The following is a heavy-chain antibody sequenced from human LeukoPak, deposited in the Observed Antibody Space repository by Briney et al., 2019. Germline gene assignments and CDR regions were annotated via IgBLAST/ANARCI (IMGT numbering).Heavy chain of an antibody. V-gene: IGHV3-21*01. CDR3: ARGLSFSESGVY. CDR2: ISSSSSYI. D-gene: IGHD3-10*01. J-gene: IGHJ4*02. Sequence: GGSLRLSCAASGFTFSSYSMNWVRQAPGKGLEWVSSISSSSSYIYYADSVKGRFTISRDNAKNSLYLQMNSLRAEDTAVYYCARGLSFSESGVYWGQGTLVTVSS. CDR1: GFTFSSYS.